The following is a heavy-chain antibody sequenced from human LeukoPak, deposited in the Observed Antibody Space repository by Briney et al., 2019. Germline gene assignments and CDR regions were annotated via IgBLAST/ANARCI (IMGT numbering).Heavy chain of an antibody. Sequence: SETLSLTCTVSGGSIGSSDYYWGWIRQPPGKGLEWIGSMFYSASAYYNPSLNSRVTISVDTSNNQFSLKLNSLTAADTAIYYCARGFSGKQWPTKKSSDGMNVWGQGTTVTVSS. V-gene: IGHV4-39*07. D-gene: IGHD6-19*01. CDR3: ARGFSGKQWPTKKSSDGMNV. J-gene: IGHJ6*02. CDR1: GGSIGSSDYY. CDR2: MFYSASA.